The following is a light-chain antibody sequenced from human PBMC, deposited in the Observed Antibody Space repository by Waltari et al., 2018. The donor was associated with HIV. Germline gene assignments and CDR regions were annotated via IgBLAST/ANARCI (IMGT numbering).Light chain of an antibody. J-gene: IGLJ2*01. V-gene: IGLV3-1*01. Sequence: TQPPSVSVSSGHTISVTCTGAKLADKYPCWYQKKPGQPPLLPVDQGSRRPSGIPERFSASRSANTATLTIRGAQPVDEAEYFCQAWDANSVIFGGGTALSVL. CDR1: KLADKY. CDR3: QAWDANSVI. CDR2: QGS.